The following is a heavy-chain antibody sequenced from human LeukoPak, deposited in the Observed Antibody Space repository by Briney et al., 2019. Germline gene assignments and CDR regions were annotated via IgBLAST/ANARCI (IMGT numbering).Heavy chain of an antibody. CDR1: GFSFSSYS. V-gene: IGHV3-21*01. CDR3: ARVGSGGSCYDY. J-gene: IGHJ4*02. D-gene: IGHD2-15*01. Sequence: PGGSLRLSCAASGFSFSSYSMNWVRQAPGKGLEWVSTITSSSSHIYYADSVKGRFTISRDNAKNSLYLQMNSLRAEDTAVYYCARVGSGGSCYDYWGQGTLVTVSS. CDR2: ITSSSSHI.